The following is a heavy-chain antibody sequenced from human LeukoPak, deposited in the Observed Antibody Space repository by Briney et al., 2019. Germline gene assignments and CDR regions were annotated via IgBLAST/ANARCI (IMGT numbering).Heavy chain of an antibody. V-gene: IGHV3-20*04. CDR1: GFTFDDYG. CDR2: INWNGGST. Sequence: GGSLSLSCAASGFTFDDYGMSWVRQAPGKGLEWVSGINWNGGSTGYADSVKGRFTISRDNAKNSLYLQMNSLRAEDTALYYCARILKFTLFDYWGQGTLVTVSS. CDR3: ARILKFTLFDY. J-gene: IGHJ4*02.